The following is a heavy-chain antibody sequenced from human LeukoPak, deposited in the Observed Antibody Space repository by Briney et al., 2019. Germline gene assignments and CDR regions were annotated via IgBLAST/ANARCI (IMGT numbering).Heavy chain of an antibody. Sequence: SGGSLRLSCAASGFTFDDYGMSWVRQAPGRGLEWVSFINWNGVSTDYADSVKGRFTISRDNAKNSLYLQMSSLRVEDTALYYCAREDGFCSGGSCYQHWGQGTLVTVSS. J-gene: IGHJ1*01. CDR2: INWNGVST. CDR1: GFTFDDYG. V-gene: IGHV3-20*04. CDR3: AREDGFCSGGSCYQH. D-gene: IGHD2-15*01.